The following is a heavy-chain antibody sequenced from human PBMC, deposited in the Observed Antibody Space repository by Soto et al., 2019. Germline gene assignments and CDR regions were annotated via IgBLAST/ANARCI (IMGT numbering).Heavy chain of an antibody. J-gene: IGHJ4*02. V-gene: IGHV3-23*01. CDR1: GFTFSSYA. CDR2: ISGSGGST. Sequence: GGSLRLSCAASGFTFSSYAMSWVRQAPGKGLEWVSAISGSGGSTYYADSVKGRFTISRDNSKNTLYLQMNSLRAEDTAVYYCAKDWIAHGGSQRNFDYWGQGTLVTVSS. D-gene: IGHD2-21*01. CDR3: AKDWIAHGGSQRNFDY.